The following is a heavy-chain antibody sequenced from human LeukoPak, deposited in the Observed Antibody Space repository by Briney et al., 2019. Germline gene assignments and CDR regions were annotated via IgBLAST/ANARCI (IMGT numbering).Heavy chain of an antibody. CDR2: ISAYNGNT. CDR1: GYTFTSYG. CDR3: ARVYYYGSGSYYPVFDY. J-gene: IGHJ4*02. V-gene: IGHV1-18*01. D-gene: IGHD3-10*01. Sequence: ASVKVSCKASGYTFTSYGISWVRQAPGQGLEWMGWISAYNGNTNYAQKLQGRVTMTTDTSTSTAHMELRSLRSDDTAVYYCARVYYYGSGSYYPVFDYWGQGTLVTVSS.